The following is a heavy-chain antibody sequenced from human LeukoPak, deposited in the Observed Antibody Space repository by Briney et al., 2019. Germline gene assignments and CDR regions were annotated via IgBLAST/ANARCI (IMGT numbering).Heavy chain of an antibody. D-gene: IGHD4-11*01. V-gene: IGHV3-43*02. J-gene: IGHJ4*02. CDR2: ISGDGGVT. CDR3: AKGNNSISYNFDY. CDR1: GFTFRNFS. Sequence: GGSLRLSCAASGFTFRNFSRHWVRQVAGKGLEWVSLISGDGGVTHYGDSVRGRFTISRDNSKNSLYLQMSSLRVEDTALYYCAKGNNSISYNFDYWGQGTLVTVSS.